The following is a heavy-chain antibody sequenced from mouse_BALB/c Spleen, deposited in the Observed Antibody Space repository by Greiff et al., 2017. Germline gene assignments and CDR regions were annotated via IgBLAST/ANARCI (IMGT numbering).Heavy chain of an antibody. CDR1: GYSFTSYW. D-gene: IGHD1-1*01. J-gene: IGHJ1*01. CDR2: IYPGNSDT. V-gene: IGHV1-5*01. CDR3: TRRDYGSSYYWYFDV. Sequence: EVQLQQSGTVLARPGASVKMSCKASGYSFTSYWMHWVKQRPGQGLEWIGAIYPGNSDTSYNQKFKGKAKLTAVTSASTAYMELSSLTNEDSAVYYCTRRDYGSSYYWYFDVWGAGTTVTVSA.